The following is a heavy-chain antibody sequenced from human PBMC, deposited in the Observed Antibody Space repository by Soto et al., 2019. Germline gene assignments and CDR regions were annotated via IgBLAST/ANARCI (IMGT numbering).Heavy chain of an antibody. CDR2: ISYDGSNK. CDR3: AKDLWSVSSSPGINWFDP. J-gene: IGHJ5*02. Sequence: QVQLVESGGGVVQPGRSLRLSCAASGFTFSSYGMHWVRQAPGKGLEWVAVISYDGSNKYYADSVKGRFTISRDNSKNTLYLQMNSLRAEDTAVYYCAKDLWSVSSSPGINWFDPWGQGTLVTVSS. D-gene: IGHD6-13*01. CDR1: GFTFSSYG. V-gene: IGHV3-30*18.